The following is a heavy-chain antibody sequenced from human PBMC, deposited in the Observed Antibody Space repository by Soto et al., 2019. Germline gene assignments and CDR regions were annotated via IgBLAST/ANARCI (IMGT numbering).Heavy chain of an antibody. CDR2: INTNTGNP. J-gene: IGHJ3*02. D-gene: IGHD3-10*01. CDR3: ARGGYWFGDPHDAFDI. CDR1: AYTFTSYA. Sequence: GASVKVSCKASAYTFTSYAMNWVRQAPGQGLEWMGWINTNTGNPTYAQGFTGRFVFSLDTSVSTAYMELRSLRSDDTAVYYCARGGYWFGDPHDAFDIWGQGTMVTVSS. V-gene: IGHV7-4-1*02.